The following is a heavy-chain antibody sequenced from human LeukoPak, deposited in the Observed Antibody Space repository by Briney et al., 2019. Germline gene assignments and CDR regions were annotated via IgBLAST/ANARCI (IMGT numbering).Heavy chain of an antibody. CDR1: GFTFSSYG. CDR2: IWYDGSNK. V-gene: IGHV3-33*01. CDR3: ASSEDIVATISALGY. J-gene: IGHJ4*02. Sequence: GSLRLSCAASGFTFSSYGMHWVRQAPGKGLEWVAVIWYDGSNKYYADSVKGRFTISRDNSKNTLYLQMNSLRAEDTAVYYCASSEDIVATISALGYWGQGTLVTVSS. D-gene: IGHD5-12*01.